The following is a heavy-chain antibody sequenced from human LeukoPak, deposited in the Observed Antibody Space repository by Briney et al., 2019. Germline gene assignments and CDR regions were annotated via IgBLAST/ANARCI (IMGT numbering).Heavy chain of an antibody. D-gene: IGHD4-17*01. CDR2: INTSSSYI. CDR1: GFTFNGYS. CDR3: ARNRGDPSYFDY. J-gene: IGHJ4*02. V-gene: IGHV3-21*01. Sequence: GGSLRLSCTASGFTFNGYSMNWVRQAPGKGLEWGSSINTSSSYIYYADSVKGRFTISRNNPKNSMYLQMNSLRAEATAVYYCARNRGDPSYFDYWGQGTLVTVSS.